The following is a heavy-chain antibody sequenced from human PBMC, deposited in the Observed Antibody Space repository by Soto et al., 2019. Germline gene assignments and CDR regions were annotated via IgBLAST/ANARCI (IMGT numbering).Heavy chain of an antibody. Sequence: PSETLSLTCAVYGESFSGHIWTWIRQTPGKGLQWIGQINHSGSASYNPSLKSRVTISVHTSNNQFSLKLSSVTAADTAVYYCARGKDYWGQGTLVTVS. V-gene: IGHV4-34*01. CDR3: ARGKDY. J-gene: IGHJ4*02. CDR1: GESFSGHI. CDR2: INHSGSA.